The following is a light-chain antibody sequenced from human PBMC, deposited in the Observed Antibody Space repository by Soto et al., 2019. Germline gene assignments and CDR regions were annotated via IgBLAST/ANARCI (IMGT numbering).Light chain of an antibody. J-gene: IGLJ3*02. CDR3: CSYTSSRTLV. CDR1: SSDIGNYNL. Sequence: QSALTQPASVSASPGQSITISCTGTSSDIGNYNLVSWYQQHPGKAPKLMIYEVSKWPSGVSDRFSGSKSGNTASLTISGLQAEDEADYYCCSYTSSRTLVFGGGTKVTVL. V-gene: IGLV2-23*02. CDR2: EVS.